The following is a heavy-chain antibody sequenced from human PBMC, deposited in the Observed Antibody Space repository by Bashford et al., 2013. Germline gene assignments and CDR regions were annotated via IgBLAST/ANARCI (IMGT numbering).Heavy chain of an antibody. D-gene: IGHD3-10*01. Sequence: VRQAPGKGLEWVALINQGGSEKYYVDSVKGRFTISRDNAKNSLYLQMNSLSAEDTAVYYCARDRGGYFANYHFDCWGQGTLVTVSS. J-gene: IGHJ4*02. V-gene: IGHV3-7*01. CDR3: ARDRGGYFANYHFDC. CDR2: INQGGSEK.